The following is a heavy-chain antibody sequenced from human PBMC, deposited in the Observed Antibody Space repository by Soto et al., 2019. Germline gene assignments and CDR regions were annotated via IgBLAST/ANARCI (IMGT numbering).Heavy chain of an antibody. CDR1: GFTFSSYA. J-gene: IGHJ4*02. CDR3: AKKLIGSGGVYFFDY. V-gene: IGHV3-23*01. D-gene: IGHD3-10*01. CDR2: ISGSGSST. Sequence: PGGSLRLSCAASGFTFSSYAMSWVRQAPGKGLEWVPGISGSGSSTYYADSVKGRFTISRDDSKNTLYLQMNSLRAEDTAVYSCAKKLIGSGGVYFFDYWGQGTLVTVSS.